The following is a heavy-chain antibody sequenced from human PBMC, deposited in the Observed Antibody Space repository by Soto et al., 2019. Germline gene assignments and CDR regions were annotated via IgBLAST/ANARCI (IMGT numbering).Heavy chain of an antibody. CDR3: ASSSGGAEPHFDY. CDR2: IYYSGST. D-gene: IGHD3-16*01. Sequence: PSETLSLTCTVSGGSISSGGYYWSWIRQHPGKGLEWIGYIYYSGSTYYNPSLKSRVTISVDTSKNQFSLKLSSVTAAGTAVYYCASSSGGAEPHFDYWGQGTLVTVSS. V-gene: IGHV4-31*03. CDR1: GGSISSGGYY. J-gene: IGHJ4*02.